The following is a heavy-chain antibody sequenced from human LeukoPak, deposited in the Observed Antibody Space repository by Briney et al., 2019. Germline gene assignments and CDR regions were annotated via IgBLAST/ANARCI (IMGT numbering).Heavy chain of an antibody. D-gene: IGHD3-10*01. J-gene: IGHJ4*02. CDR1: GFSFSSYG. V-gene: IGHV3-30*18. CDR3: AKGIYSSGSSSHFDY. Sequence: PGGSLILSCAASGFSFSSYGMHWVRQAPGKGLEWVAVIAYDGNNKFYGDSVKGRFTISRDNSKNTLYLQMNSLRAEDTAVYYCAKGIYSSGSSSHFDYWGQGTLVTVSS. CDR2: IAYDGNNK.